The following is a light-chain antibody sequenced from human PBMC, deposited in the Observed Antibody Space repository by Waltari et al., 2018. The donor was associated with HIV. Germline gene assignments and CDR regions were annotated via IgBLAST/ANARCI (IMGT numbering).Light chain of an antibody. CDR3: NSRDSSVNHLYV. CDR1: SLRTYY. CDR2: GKN. V-gene: IGLV3-19*01. J-gene: IGLJ1*01. Sequence: SSELTQDPAVSVALGQTVRITCQGDSLRTYYASWYQQKPGQAPILVIYGKNNRPSGSPDRFSGSNSGNTASLTITGAQAEDEADYYCNSRDSSVNHLYVFGTGTTVSVL.